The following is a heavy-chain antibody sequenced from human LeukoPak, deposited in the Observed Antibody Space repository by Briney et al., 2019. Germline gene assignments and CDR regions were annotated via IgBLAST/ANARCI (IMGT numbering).Heavy chain of an antibody. Sequence: ASVKVFCKASGGTFSSYAISWVRQAPGQGLEWMGGIIPIFGTANYAQKFQGRVTITTDESTSTAYMELSSLRSEDTAVYYCARVARDQPYYYMDVWGKGTTVTVSS. CDR3: ARVARDQPYYYMDV. D-gene: IGHD2-21*01. CDR1: GGTFSSYA. V-gene: IGHV1-69*05. CDR2: IIPIFGTA. J-gene: IGHJ6*03.